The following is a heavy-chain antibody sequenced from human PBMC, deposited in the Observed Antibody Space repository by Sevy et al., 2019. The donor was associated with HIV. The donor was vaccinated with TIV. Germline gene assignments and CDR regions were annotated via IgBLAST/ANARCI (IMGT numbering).Heavy chain of an antibody. D-gene: IGHD2-2*01. CDR3: ARNGGYADYGMDV. V-gene: IGHV3-48*01. CDR1: GFIFNSYV. Sequence: GGSLRLSCAASGFIFNSYVMSWVRQAPGKGLEWLSYMNSITSTIYYADSVKGRFTISRDNAKNSVSLQMHSLRAEDTAVYYCARNGGYADYGMDVWGQGTTVTVSS. CDR2: MNSITSTI. J-gene: IGHJ6*02.